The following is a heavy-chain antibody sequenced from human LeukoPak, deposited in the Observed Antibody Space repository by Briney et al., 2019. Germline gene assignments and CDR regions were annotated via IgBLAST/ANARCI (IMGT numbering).Heavy chain of an antibody. CDR2: INEDGSNK. J-gene: IGHJ4*02. V-gene: IGHV3-7*01. CDR3: TRVVVAVPGYFDYFDF. D-gene: IGHD6-19*01. Sequence: GGSLRLSCAASGFTFSNYYMRWIRQAPGKGLEWVANINEDGSNKWHLGSVKGRFTVSRDNAKNSLYLQMNSLRAEDTAVYYCTRVVVAVPGYFDYFDFWGQGAQVTVSS. CDR1: GFTFSNYY.